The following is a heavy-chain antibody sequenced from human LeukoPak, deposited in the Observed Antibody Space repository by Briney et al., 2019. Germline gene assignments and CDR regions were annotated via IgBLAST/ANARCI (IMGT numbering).Heavy chain of an antibody. J-gene: IGHJ4*02. V-gene: IGHV3-74*01. CDR1: GFTFSSYW. CDR2: VNSDGSGT. D-gene: IGHD5-12*01. CDR3: ARESKYSGYPFDY. Sequence: GGSLRLSCAASGFTFSSYWMHWVRQAPGKGLVWVARVNSDGSGTTYADSVKGRFTISRDNAKNTLYLQKNSLRAEDTAVYYCARESKYSGYPFDYWGQGTLVTVSS.